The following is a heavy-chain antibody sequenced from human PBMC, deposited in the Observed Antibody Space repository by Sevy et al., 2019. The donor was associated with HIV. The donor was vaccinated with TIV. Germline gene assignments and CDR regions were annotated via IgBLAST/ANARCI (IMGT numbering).Heavy chain of an antibody. Sequence: GGSLRLSCAASGFTFSSYGMHWVRQAPGKGLEWVAFIRYDGSNKYYADSVKGGFTFSRENSKNTLYLQMNSLRAGDTAVYYCAKDGGYCSGGSCYARKGPYYYFDYWGQGTLVTVSS. CDR2: IRYDGSNK. D-gene: IGHD2-15*01. CDR1: GFTFSSYG. J-gene: IGHJ4*02. CDR3: AKDGGYCSGGSCYARKGPYYYFDY. V-gene: IGHV3-30*02.